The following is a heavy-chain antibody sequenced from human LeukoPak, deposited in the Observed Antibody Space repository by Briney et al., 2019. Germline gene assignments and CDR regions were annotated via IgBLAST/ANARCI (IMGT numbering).Heavy chain of an antibody. CDR1: GFTFSSYT. D-gene: IGHD2-2*01. V-gene: IGHV3-23*01. CDR2: ISGSGGST. Sequence: GGSLRLSCAASGFTFSSYTLHWVRQAPGKGLERVSGISGSGGSTYYADSVKGRFTISRDNSKNTLFLQMNSLRAEDRAVYYCAKDSLRTVPKASFDYWGQGTLVTVSS. CDR3: AKDSLRTVPKASFDY. J-gene: IGHJ4*02.